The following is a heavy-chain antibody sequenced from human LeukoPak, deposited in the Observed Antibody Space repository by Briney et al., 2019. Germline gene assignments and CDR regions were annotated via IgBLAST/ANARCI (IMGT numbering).Heavy chain of an antibody. J-gene: IGHJ6*03. CDR1: GFTFNTYW. Sequence: GGSLRLSCVASGFTFNTYWVYWVRQAPGKGLEWVAHIKQDGSEKHYVDSVKGRFTISRDNAKNSLYLQVNSLRAEDTAVYYCARGGNIAGYYYFYMDVWGKGTTVIVSS. CDR3: ARGGNIAGYYYFYMDV. CDR2: IKQDGSEK. D-gene: IGHD2/OR15-2a*01. V-gene: IGHV3-7*01.